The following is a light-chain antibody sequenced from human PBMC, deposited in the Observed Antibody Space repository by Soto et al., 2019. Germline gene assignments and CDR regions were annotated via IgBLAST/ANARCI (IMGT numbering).Light chain of an antibody. CDR2: EDN. CDR1: SGNIASNY. CDR3: QSYDSSNDVV. Sequence: LTQPHSVSESPGKTVTISCTRSSGNIASNYVQWYQQRPGSAPTTVIYEDNQRPSGVPDRFSGSIDSSSNSASLTISGLKTEDEADYFCQSYDSSNDVVFGGGTKVTVL. J-gene: IGLJ2*01. V-gene: IGLV6-57*04.